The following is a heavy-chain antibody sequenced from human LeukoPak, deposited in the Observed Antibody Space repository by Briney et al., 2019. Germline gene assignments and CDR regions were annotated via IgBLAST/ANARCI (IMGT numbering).Heavy chain of an antibody. J-gene: IGHJ4*02. Sequence: GESLQISCKGSGYSFTSYWIGWVRQMPGKGLEWMGIIYPGDSDTRYSPSFQGQVTISADKSISTAYLQWSSLKASDTAMHYCARQLSSGWLPLNYFDYWGQGTLVTVSS. CDR3: ARQLSSGWLPLNYFDY. V-gene: IGHV5-51*01. D-gene: IGHD6-19*01. CDR2: IYPGDSDT. CDR1: GYSFTSYW.